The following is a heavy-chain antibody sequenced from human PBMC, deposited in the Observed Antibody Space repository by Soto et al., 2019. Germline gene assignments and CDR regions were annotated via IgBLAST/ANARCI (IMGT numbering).Heavy chain of an antibody. CDR1: GYTFTSYG. V-gene: IGHV1-2*02. D-gene: IGHD3-22*01. Sequence: ASVKVSCKASGYTFTSYGISWVRQAPGQGLEWMGWINPNSGGTNYAQKFQGRVTMTRDTSISTAYMELSRLRSDDTAVYYCARAFLIGSSGYYRLAFDIWGQGTMVTVSS. J-gene: IGHJ3*02. CDR3: ARAFLIGSSGYYRLAFDI. CDR2: INPNSGGT.